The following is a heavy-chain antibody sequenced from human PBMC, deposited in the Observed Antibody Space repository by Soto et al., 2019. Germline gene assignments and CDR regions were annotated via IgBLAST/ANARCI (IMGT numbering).Heavy chain of an antibody. Sequence: EVQLVESGGGLVQPGGSLRLSCAASGFTVSSNYMSWVRQAPGKGLEWVSVIYSGGSTYYADSVKGRFTISRDNSKNTLYLQMNSLRAEDTAVYDCARDYKRSWAFDYWGQGTLVTVSS. D-gene: IGHD6-13*01. CDR3: ARDYKRSWAFDY. CDR2: IYSGGST. V-gene: IGHV3-66*01. J-gene: IGHJ4*02. CDR1: GFTVSSNY.